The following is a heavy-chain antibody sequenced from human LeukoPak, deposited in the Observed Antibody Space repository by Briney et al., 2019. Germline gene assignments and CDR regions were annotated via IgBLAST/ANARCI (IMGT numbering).Heavy chain of an antibody. D-gene: IGHD6-13*01. CDR3: ARHGSSWKTFDY. Sequence: PSETLSLTCTVSGGSISSSSHYWGWIRQPPGKGLEWIGSIYYSGSTYYNPSLKSRVTISVDTSKNQFSLKLSSVTAADTAVYYCARHGSSWKTFDYWGQGTLVTVSS. CDR2: IYYSGST. CDR1: GGSISSSSHY. J-gene: IGHJ4*02. V-gene: IGHV4-39*01.